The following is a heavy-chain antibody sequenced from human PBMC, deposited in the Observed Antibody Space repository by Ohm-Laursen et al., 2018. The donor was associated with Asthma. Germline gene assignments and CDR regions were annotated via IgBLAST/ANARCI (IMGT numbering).Heavy chain of an antibody. J-gene: IGHJ6*02. CDR1: GFTFSSFA. Sequence: SLRLSCAASGFTFSSFAMSWVRQAPGKGLGWVSTISGSAGSTYYADSVKGRFTNSRDNSKNTLYLQMNSLRAEDTALYYCAKDRGFNYGYGMDVWGQGTTVTVSS. V-gene: IGHV3-23*01. D-gene: IGHD5-18*01. CDR3: AKDRGFNYGYGMDV. CDR2: ISGSAGST.